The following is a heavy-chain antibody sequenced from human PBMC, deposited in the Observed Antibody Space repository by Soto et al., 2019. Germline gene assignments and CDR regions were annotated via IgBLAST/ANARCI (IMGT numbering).Heavy chain of an antibody. CDR2: TAYTGNT. D-gene: IGHD1-26*01. J-gene: IGHJ5*02. Sequence: EFLAVTSVASGAGINSYHWTWIRPFPGKGVEWIAYTAYTGNTNYNPSLKSRVTISMDTSKNQLSLNLTSMTAAYTAVYYCARDMHAGFTHYFEPRGQGTLVTVSS. CDR3: ARDMHAGFTHYFEP. V-gene: IGHV4-59*01. CDR1: GAGINSYH.